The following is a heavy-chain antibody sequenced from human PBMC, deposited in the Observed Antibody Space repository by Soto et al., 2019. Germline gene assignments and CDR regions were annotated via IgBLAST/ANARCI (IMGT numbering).Heavy chain of an antibody. Sequence: QVKLQESGPGLATPSGTLSLTCAVSGVSISSGNWWTWVRQSPQRGLEYIGEIFHDGTANYYPSFERRVAISVDTSKNQFSLKLTSVTAADTAIYFCARLVYDTRLNYMHFDFWGQVTLVTVSS. CDR2: IFHDGTA. CDR3: ARLVYDTRLNYMHFDF. CDR1: GVSISSGNW. V-gene: IGHV4-4*02. J-gene: IGHJ4*02. D-gene: IGHD3-10*01.